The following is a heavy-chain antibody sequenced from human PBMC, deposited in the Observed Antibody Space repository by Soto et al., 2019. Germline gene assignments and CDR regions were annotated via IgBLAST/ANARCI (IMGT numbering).Heavy chain of an antibody. J-gene: IGHJ6*03. CDR2: IKTKADGGTT. Sequence: EVQLVESGGGLVNPGGSLRLSCVVSGLTFSHAWMSWVRQAPGKGLEWVGRIKTKADGGTTDYAAIVKGRFTISRDESKSTLFLQMNSLNTEDSAIYYCTTDSGECSSTSCRYSYMDVWGKGTTVTVSS. D-gene: IGHD2-2*01. CDR3: TTDSGECSSTSCRYSYMDV. CDR1: GLTFSHAW. V-gene: IGHV3-15*01.